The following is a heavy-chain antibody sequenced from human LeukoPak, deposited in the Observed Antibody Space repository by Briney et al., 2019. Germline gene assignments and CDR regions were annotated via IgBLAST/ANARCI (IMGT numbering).Heavy chain of an antibody. CDR2: ISSISTYT. Sequence: GGSLRLSCAASGFTFSTYGMIWVRQAPGKGPEWVSSISSISTYTHYADAVKGRFTISRDNTKNSLYLQMNSLRVEDTAVYYCARTHIPQYDFWTASIWGQGTLVAVSS. D-gene: IGHD3-3*01. J-gene: IGHJ4*02. V-gene: IGHV3-21*01. CDR3: ARTHIPQYDFWTASI. CDR1: GFTFSTYG.